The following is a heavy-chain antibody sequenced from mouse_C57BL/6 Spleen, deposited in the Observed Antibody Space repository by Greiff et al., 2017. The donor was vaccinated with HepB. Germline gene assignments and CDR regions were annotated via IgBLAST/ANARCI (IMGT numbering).Heavy chain of an antibody. Sequence: QVQLQQPGTELVKPGASVKLSCKASGYTFTSYWMHWVKRRPGQGLEWIGNINPSNGGTNYNEKFKSKATLTVDKSSSTAYMQLSSLTSEDSAVYYCARTGWLLRYFDVWGTGTTVTVSS. J-gene: IGHJ1*03. CDR2: INPSNGGT. D-gene: IGHD2-3*01. CDR3: ARTGWLLRYFDV. V-gene: IGHV1-53*01. CDR1: GYTFTSYW.